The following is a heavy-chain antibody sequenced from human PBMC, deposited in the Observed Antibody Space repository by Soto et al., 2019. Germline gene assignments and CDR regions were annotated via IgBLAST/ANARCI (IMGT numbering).Heavy chain of an antibody. CDR1: GFTVRSSH. D-gene: IGHD3-10*01. CDR3: ANLGPYGSENYMFRYNWFDP. CDR2: IYSGGDV. Sequence: VQLVDSGGGLIQPGGSLRPSCAASGFTVRSSHMGWVRQTPRKGLEWVPVIYSGGDVHYAVSVKGRFTSSRDNAKNTIYLQMSNLRAEDTARYHCANLGPYGSENYMFRYNWFDPWGQGTLVTVSS. J-gene: IGHJ5*02. V-gene: IGHV3-53*01.